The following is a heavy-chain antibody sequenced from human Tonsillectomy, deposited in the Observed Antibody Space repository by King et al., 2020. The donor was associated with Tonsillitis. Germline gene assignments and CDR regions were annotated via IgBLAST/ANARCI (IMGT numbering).Heavy chain of an antibody. J-gene: IGHJ3*02. Sequence: VQLVESGGGLAKPGGSLTLSCVVSGSTFSDAWMRDAWMSWVRQAPGKGLELIGRIKSKGGGGTTDYAAPVKGRFTISRDDSRNTIFLQMNSLKTEDTARYYCTYDKTEHGAFDIWGQGTMVTVSS. CDR3: TYDKTEHGAFDI. CDR1: GSTFSDAWMRDAW. V-gene: IGHV3-15*01. D-gene: IGHD3-22*01. CDR2: IKSKGGGGTT.